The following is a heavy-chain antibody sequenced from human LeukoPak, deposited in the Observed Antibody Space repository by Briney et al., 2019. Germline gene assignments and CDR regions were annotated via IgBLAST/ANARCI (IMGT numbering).Heavy chain of an antibody. J-gene: IGHJ5*02. D-gene: IGHD2-2*01. V-gene: IGHV1-8*01. CDR1: GYTFTSYD. CDR2: MNPNSGNT. CDR3: ARVGVLAAIGKQMNWFDP. Sequence: GASVKVSCKASGYTFTSYDINWVRQATGQGLEWMGWMNPNSGNTGYAQKFQGRVTMTRNTSISTAYMELSSLRSEDTAVYYCARVGVLAAIGKQMNWFDPWGQGTLVTVSS.